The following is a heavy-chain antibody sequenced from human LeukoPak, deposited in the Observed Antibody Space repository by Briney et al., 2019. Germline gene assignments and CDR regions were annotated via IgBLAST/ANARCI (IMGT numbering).Heavy chain of an antibody. CDR3: ARHYGSGSYYSNWFDP. CDR2: IYYSGST. Sequence: SETLSLTCTVSGGSISSSSYYWGWIRQPPGKGLEWIGSIYYSGSTYYNPSLKSRVTISVDTSKNQFSLKLSSVTAADTAVYYCARHYGSGSYYSNWFDPWAREPWSPSPQ. J-gene: IGHJ5*02. CDR1: GGSISSSSYY. D-gene: IGHD3-10*01. V-gene: IGHV4-39*01.